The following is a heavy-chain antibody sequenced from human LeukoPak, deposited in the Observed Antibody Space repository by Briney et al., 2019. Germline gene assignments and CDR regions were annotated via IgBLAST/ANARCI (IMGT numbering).Heavy chain of an antibody. D-gene: IGHD2-2*01. CDR2: IPYDGSNK. J-gene: IGHJ4*02. V-gene: IGHV3-30*18. CDR3: VKDPRWVVVVPGWYFDY. CDR1: GFTFSSYG. Sequence: GGSLRLSCAASGFTFSSYGMHWVRQAPGKGLEWVAVIPYDGSNKYYADSVKGRFTISRDNSKNTLYLQMNSLRAEDTAVYYCVKDPRWVVVVPGWYFDYWGQGTLVTVSS.